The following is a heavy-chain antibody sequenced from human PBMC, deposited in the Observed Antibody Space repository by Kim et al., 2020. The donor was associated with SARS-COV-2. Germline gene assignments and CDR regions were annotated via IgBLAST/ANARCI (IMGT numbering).Heavy chain of an antibody. Sequence: GESLKISCKGSGYSFTSYWIGWVRQMPGKGLEWMGIIYPGDSDTRYSPSFQGQVTISADKSISTAYLQWSSLKASDTAMYYCARLGGYYDILTGYYKGDYFDYWGQGTLVTVSS. J-gene: IGHJ4*02. D-gene: IGHD3-9*01. V-gene: IGHV5-51*01. CDR1: GYSFTSYW. CDR2: IYPGDSDT. CDR3: ARLGGYYDILTGYYKGDYFDY.